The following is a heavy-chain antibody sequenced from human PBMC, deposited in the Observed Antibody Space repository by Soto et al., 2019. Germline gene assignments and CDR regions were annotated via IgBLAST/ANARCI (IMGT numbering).Heavy chain of an antibody. D-gene: IGHD6-19*01. Sequence: EVQLLESGGGLVQPGGSLRLSCAASGFTFSNNAMSWVRQAPGKGLERVSGISGSGGTTYYADSVKGRFTISRDNSKNTLYLQVNSLRAEDTAVYYCAKRTGSAYHDYWGQGTLVTVSS. CDR3: AKRTGSAYHDY. CDR1: GFTFSNNA. V-gene: IGHV3-23*01. J-gene: IGHJ4*02. CDR2: ISGSGGTT.